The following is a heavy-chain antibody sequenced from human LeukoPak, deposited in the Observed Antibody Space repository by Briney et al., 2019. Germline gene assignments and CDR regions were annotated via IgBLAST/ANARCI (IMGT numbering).Heavy chain of an antibody. J-gene: IGHJ6*02. Sequence: GGSLRLSCAASGFTFSSYAMHWVRQAPGKGLEWVALISYDGSNKYYADSVKGRFTISRDNSKNTLYLQMNSLRAEDTAVYYCARVLGYCSGGSCDSYYYYGMDVWGQGTTVTVSS. CDR2: ISYDGSNK. CDR3: ARVLGYCSGGSCDSYYYYGMDV. V-gene: IGHV3-30-3*01. CDR1: GFTFSSYA. D-gene: IGHD2-15*01.